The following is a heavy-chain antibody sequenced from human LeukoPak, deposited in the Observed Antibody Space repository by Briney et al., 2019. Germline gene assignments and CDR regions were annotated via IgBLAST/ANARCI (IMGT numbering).Heavy chain of an antibody. D-gene: IGHD4-23*01. J-gene: IGHJ5*02. Sequence: ASVKVSCKASGYTFTNYYIHWVRQAPGQGLEWMGRINSNTGATKYAQKFQGRVSMIRDRSINTAFMDLSRLRYDDTAVYYCARDQGDGGNPFDPWGQGTLVTVSS. CDR3: ARDQGDGGNPFDP. CDR2: INSNTGAT. V-gene: IGHV1-2*06. CDR1: GYTFTNYY.